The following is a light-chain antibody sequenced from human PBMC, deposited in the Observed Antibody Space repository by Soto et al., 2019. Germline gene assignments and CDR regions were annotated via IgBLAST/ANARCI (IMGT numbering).Light chain of an antibody. CDR2: DVS. CDR1: SSDVGGYNY. J-gene: IGLJ2*01. CDR3: CSYAGSYIYVG. V-gene: IGLV2-11*01. Sequence: QSALTQPRSVSGSPGQSVTISCTGTSSDVGGYNYVSWYQQHPGKAPKLMIYDVSKRPSGVPDRFSGSKSGNTASLTISGLQAEDESDYYFCSYAGSYIYVGFGGGTKLTVL.